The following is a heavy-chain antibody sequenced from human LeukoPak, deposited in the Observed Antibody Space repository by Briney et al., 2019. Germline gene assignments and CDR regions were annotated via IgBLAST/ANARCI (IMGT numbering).Heavy chain of an antibody. Sequence: PGGSLRLSCAASGFSFSNYGMHWVRRAPGMGLEGVAFIRFHGSDKFYADSVKGRFTISRDNSKNTLYLQMDSLRVEDTAVYYCAKDPHSGWFDYWGQGTLVTVSS. CDR1: GFSFSNYG. CDR2: IRFHGSDK. D-gene: IGHD6-19*01. CDR3: AKDPHSGWFDY. V-gene: IGHV3-30*02. J-gene: IGHJ4*02.